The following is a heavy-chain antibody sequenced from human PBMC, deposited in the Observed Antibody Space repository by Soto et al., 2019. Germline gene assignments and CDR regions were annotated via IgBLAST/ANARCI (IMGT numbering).Heavy chain of an antibody. CDR3: ARGPSGNLKYFQH. J-gene: IGHJ1*01. Sequence: QVQLQQWGAGLLKPSETLSLTCAVYGGSFSGYYWSWIRQPPGKGLEWIGEINHSRSTNYNPSLKSRVTISVDTSKNQFSLKLSSVTAADTAVYYCARGPSGNLKYFQHWGQGTLVTVSS. CDR1: GGSFSGYY. V-gene: IGHV4-34*01. CDR2: INHSRST. D-gene: IGHD3-10*01.